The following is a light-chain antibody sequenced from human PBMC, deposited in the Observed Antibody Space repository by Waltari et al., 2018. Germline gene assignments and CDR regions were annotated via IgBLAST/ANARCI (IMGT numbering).Light chain of an antibody. V-gene: IGKV3-20*01. J-gene: IGKJ1*01. CDR2: GAS. CDR1: QSVTRA. CDR3: QKYVNLPAT. Sequence: EIVLTQSPGTLSLSPGESATLSCRTSQSVTRALAWYQQKPGQAPRLLIYGASNRATGIPDRFSGSGSGTDFSLTISSLEPEDFAVYYCQKYVNLPATFGQGTKVEIK.